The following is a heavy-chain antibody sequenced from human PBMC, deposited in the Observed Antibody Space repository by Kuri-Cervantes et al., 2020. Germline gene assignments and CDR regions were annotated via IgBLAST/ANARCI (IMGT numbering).Heavy chain of an antibody. J-gene: IGHJ5*02. CDR2: INAGNGNT. CDR1: GYTFTSYA. CDR3: ARGGRAAGTGWDWFDP. D-gene: IGHD6-13*01. V-gene: IGHV1-3*01. Sequence: ASVKVSCKASGYTFTSYAMHWVRQAPGQRLEWMGWINAGNGNTKYSQKFQGRVSITRDTSASTAYMGLSSLRSEDTAVYYCARGGRAAGTGWDWFDPWGQGTLVTVSS.